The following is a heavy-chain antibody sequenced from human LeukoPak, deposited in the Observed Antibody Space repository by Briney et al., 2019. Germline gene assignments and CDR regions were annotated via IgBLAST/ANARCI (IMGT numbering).Heavy chain of an antibody. CDR3: ARDKDVYFDY. J-gene: IGHJ4*02. V-gene: IGHV3-21*01. Sequence: GRSLRLSCAASGFTFSSYAMNWVRHAPGKGLEWVSSISSSSSYIYYADSVKGRITISRDNAKNSLYLQMNSLRVEDTAVYYCARDKDVYFDYWGQGTLVTVSS. CDR1: GFTFSSYA. CDR2: ISSSSSYI.